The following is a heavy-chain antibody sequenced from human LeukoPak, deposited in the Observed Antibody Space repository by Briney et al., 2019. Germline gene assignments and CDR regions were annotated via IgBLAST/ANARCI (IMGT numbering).Heavy chain of an antibody. J-gene: IGHJ3*01. D-gene: IGHD4-11*01. Sequence: GGSLRLSCVASGFTFSNYVMNWVRQAPGKGLECVSSISGSGASTYYADSVKGRFTSSRDNSKNTLYLQMNSLRAEDTAIYYCANEYSKGDVWGQGTTVTVSS. V-gene: IGHV3-23*01. CDR1: GFTFSNYV. CDR2: ISGSGAST. CDR3: ANEYSKGDV.